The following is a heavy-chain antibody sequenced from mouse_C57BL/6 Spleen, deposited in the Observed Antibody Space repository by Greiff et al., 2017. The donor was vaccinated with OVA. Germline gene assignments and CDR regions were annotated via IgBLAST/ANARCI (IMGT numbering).Heavy chain of an antibody. CDR1: GYTFTDYY. Sequence: EVQLQQSGPELVKPGASVKISCKASGYTFTDYYMNWVKQSHGKSLEWIGDINPNNGGTSYNQKFKGKATLTVDKSSSTAYMELRSLTSEDSAVYYCAGPLVGTVVATNAMDYWGQGTSVTVSS. J-gene: IGHJ4*01. D-gene: IGHD1-1*01. CDR3: AGPLVGTVVATNAMDY. CDR2: INPNNGGT. V-gene: IGHV1-26*01.